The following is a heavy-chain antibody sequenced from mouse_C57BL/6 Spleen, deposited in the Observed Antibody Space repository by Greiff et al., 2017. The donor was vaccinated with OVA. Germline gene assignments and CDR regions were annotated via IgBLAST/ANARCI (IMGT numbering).Heavy chain of an antibody. CDR2: IYPGDGDT. CDR1: GYAFSSSW. J-gene: IGHJ4*01. Sequence: QVQLQQSGPELVKPGASVKISCKASGYAFSSSWMNWVKQRPGKGLEWIGRIYPGDGDTYYNGKLKGKATLTADKSSNTAYLQLSSLTSEDSAVYFCARREDNLPMDYWGQGTSVTVSS. V-gene: IGHV1-82*01. CDR3: ARREDNLPMDY.